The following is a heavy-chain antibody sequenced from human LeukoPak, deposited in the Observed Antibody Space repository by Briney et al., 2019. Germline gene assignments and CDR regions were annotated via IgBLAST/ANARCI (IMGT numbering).Heavy chain of an antibody. Sequence: SETLSLTCAVYGGSFSGYYWSWIRQPPGKGLEWIGEINHSGSTNYNPSLKSRVTISVDTSKNQFSLKLSSVTAADTAVYYCARVKGPGIQLWLRTNNWFDPWGQGTLVTVSS. V-gene: IGHV4-34*01. CDR1: GGSFSGYY. CDR2: INHSGST. J-gene: IGHJ5*02. CDR3: ARVKGPGIQLWLRTNNWFDP. D-gene: IGHD5-18*01.